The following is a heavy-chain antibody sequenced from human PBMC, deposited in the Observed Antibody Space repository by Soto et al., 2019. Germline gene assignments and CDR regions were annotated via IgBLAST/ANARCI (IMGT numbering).Heavy chain of an antibody. CDR1: GFTFSSYG. D-gene: IGHD3-22*01. CDR2: ISYDGSNK. J-gene: IGHJ4*02. Sequence: GGSLRLSCAASGFTFSSYGMHWVRQAPGKGLEWVAVISYDGSNKYYADSVKGRFTISRDNSKYTLYLQMNSLRAEDTAVYYCAKWAQYYYDSSGYYTYFDYWGQGTLVTVSS. CDR3: AKWAQYYYDSSGYYTYFDY. V-gene: IGHV3-30*18.